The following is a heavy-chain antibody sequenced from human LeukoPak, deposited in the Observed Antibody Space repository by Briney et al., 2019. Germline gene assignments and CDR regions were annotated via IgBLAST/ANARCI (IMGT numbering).Heavy chain of an antibody. Sequence: LETLSLTCTVSGGSITSYYWSWIRQPPGKGLEWIGYLFHSGTRRYNPSLKSRVTISADTTKNQIFLTLNSTTAADTAVYYCARDPGEQQLASFDYWGQGTLVTVSS. CDR3: ARDPGEQQLASFDY. J-gene: IGHJ4*02. V-gene: IGHV4-59*12. CDR1: GGSITSYY. D-gene: IGHD6-13*01. CDR2: LFHSGTR.